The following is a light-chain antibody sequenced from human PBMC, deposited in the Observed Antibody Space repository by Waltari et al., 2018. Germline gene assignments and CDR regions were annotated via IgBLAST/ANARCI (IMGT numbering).Light chain of an antibody. Sequence: DIVMTQSPDSLAVSLGERATINCKSSQSVLYSPNNKNYLTWYQQKPGQPPKMLIYWASTRESGVPDRFSGSGSGTDFTLTISNLQAEDVAVYYCQQYYNIPPTFGGGTKVEIK. CDR1: QSVLYSPNNKNY. CDR2: WAS. V-gene: IGKV4-1*01. CDR3: QQYYNIPPT. J-gene: IGKJ4*01.